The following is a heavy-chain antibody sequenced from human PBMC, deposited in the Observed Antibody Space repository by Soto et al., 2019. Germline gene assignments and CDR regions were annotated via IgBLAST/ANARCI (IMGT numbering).Heavy chain of an antibody. CDR1: GFTFSSYA. D-gene: IGHD1-26*01. J-gene: IGHJ6*02. CDR3: ARDRAEMATSGNYYGMDV. CDR2: ISYDGSNK. Sequence: QVQLVESGGGVVQPGRSLRLSCAASGFTFSSYAMHWVRQAPGKGLEWVAVISYDGSNKYYADSVKGRFTISRDNSKNTLYLQMNSLRAEDTAVDYCARDRAEMATSGNYYGMDVWGQGTTVTVSS. V-gene: IGHV3-30-3*01.